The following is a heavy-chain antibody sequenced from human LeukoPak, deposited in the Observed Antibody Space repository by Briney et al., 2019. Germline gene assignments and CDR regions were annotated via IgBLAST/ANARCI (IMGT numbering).Heavy chain of an antibody. J-gene: IGHJ4*02. D-gene: IGHD5-12*01. CDR3: AREGEIGYDLSNY. CDR2: INPSGGST. V-gene: IGHV1-46*01. Sequence: ASVKVSCKASGYTFTNYYMNWVRQAPGQGLEWMGIINPSGGSTSYAQKFQGRVTVTRDTSTSTVYMELSSLRSEDTAMYYCAREGEIGYDLSNYWGQGTLVTVSS. CDR1: GYTFTNYY.